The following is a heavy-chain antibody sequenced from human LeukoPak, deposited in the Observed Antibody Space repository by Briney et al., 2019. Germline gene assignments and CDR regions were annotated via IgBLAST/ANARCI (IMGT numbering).Heavy chain of an antibody. J-gene: IGHJ4*02. Sequence: PSETLSLTCTVSGGSISTSTYYWGWVRQPPGKGLEWIGSFYYSGATYYNPSLKSRVTISEDTSVNQFSLRLSSVTAADTAVYYCARIPPLYCSTSSCYSRSFDFWGQGILVTASS. D-gene: IGHD2-2*02. CDR1: GGSISTSTYY. CDR3: ARIPPLYCSTSSCYSRSFDF. CDR2: FYYSGAT. V-gene: IGHV4-39*07.